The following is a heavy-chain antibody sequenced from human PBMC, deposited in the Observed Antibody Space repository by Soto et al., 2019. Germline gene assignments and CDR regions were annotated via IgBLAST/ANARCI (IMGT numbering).Heavy chain of an antibody. D-gene: IGHD1-26*01. CDR2: MTPSGSSR. CDR3: APEVSGKYFTLDR. Sequence: PVGSLRLSCAASGFTFSDHFMSWIRQAPGKGLEWISYMTPSGSSRSYADSLKGRFTTSRDNAKNYLYLQMNSLTGADTAVYYWAPEVSGKYFTLDRWGQETMVTV. J-gene: IGHJ3*02. CDR1: GFTFSDHF. V-gene: IGHV3-11*01.